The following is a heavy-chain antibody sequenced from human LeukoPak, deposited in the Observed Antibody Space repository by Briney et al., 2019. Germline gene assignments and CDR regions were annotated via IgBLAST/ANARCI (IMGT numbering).Heavy chain of an antibody. J-gene: IGHJ5*02. CDR1: GYTFTSYA. D-gene: IGHD3-22*01. CDR2: INTNTGNP. Sequence: ASVKVSCKSSGYTFTSYAMNWVRQAPGQGLEWMGWINTNTGNPTYAQGFTGRFVFSLDTSVSTAYLQIGGLKAEDIAVYYCARAYDSSAYSDWFDPWGQGTLVTVSS. V-gene: IGHV7-4-1*01. CDR3: ARAYDSSAYSDWFDP.